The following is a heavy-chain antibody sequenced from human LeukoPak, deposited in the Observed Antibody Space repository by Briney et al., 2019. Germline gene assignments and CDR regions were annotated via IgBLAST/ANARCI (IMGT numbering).Heavy chain of an antibody. CDR2: INWSGDTT. D-gene: IGHD1-26*01. CDR1: GFTFNDYT. J-gene: IGHJ5*02. V-gene: IGHV3-43*01. CDR3: AKGDSGSYYDHWFDP. Sequence: GGSLILSCAASGFTFNDYTMHWVRQAPGKDLQWVSLINWSGDTTYYADSVKSRFTISIDTSKNSLYLQLNSLGTADTALYYCAKGDSGSYYDHWFDPWGQETLVTVSS.